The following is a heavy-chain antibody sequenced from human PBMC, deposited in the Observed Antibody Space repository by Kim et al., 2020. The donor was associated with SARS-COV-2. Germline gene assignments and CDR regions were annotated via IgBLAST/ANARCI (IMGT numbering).Heavy chain of an antibody. CDR1: GGSFSGYY. CDR2: INHSGST. V-gene: IGHV4-34*01. J-gene: IGHJ6*03. D-gene: IGHD3-16*01. CDR3: AREEGGGYYYYMDV. Sequence: SETLSLTCAVYGGSFSGYYWSWIRQPPGKGLEWIGEINHSGSTNYNPSLKSRVTISVDTSKNQFSLKLSSVTAADTAVYYCAREEGGGYYYYMDVWGKGTTVTVSS.